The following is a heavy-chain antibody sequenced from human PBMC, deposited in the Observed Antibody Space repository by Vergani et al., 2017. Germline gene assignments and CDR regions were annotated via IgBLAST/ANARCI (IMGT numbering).Heavy chain of an antibody. CDR3: ARVRYYYDSSGYYWYFDL. CDR1: GGSISSYY. V-gene: IGHV4-59*01. J-gene: IGHJ2*01. Sequence: QVQLQESGPGLVKPSETLSLTCTVSGGSISSYYWSWIRQPPGKGLEWIGYIYYSGSTNYNPSLKSRVTISVDTSKNQFSLKLSSVTAADTAVYYCARVRYYYDSSGYYWYFDLGGRGTLVTVSS. CDR2: IYYSGST. D-gene: IGHD3-22*01.